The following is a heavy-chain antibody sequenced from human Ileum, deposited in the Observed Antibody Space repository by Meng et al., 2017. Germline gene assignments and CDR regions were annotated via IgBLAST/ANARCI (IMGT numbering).Heavy chain of an antibody. V-gene: IGHV4-34*01. J-gene: IGHJ4*02. D-gene: IGHD3-16*01. CDR3: ARGGGRYGPDFDY. CDR2: INHSGST. CDR1: GGSFSGYY. Sequence: QGQLKQWGAGLLKPSEPLSLTCAVYGGSFSGYYWSWIRQPPGKGLEWIGEINHSGSTNYNPSLKSRVTISVDTSKNQFSLKLSSVTAADTAVYYCARGGGRYGPDFDYWGQGTLVTVSS.